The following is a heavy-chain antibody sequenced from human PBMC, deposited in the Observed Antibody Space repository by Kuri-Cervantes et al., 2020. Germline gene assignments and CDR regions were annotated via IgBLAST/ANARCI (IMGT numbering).Heavy chain of an antibody. J-gene: IGHJ6*03. CDR3: ASSQYCTGGVWPPLGQYYMDV. V-gene: IGHV1-18*01. CDR1: GGTFSSYA. Sequence: ASVNVSCKASGGTFSSYAISWVRQAPGQGLEWMGWISAYNGNTNYAQKLQGRVTMITDTSTSTAYMELSSLRSEDTAVYYCASSQYCTGGVWPPLGQYYMDVWGKGTTVTVSS. D-gene: IGHD2-8*02. CDR2: ISAYNGNT.